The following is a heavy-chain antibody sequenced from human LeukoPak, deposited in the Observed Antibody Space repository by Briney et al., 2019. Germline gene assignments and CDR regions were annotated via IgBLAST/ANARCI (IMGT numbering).Heavy chain of an antibody. CDR3: ASSMVRGVIIVHEGYFDY. CDR2: INHSGST. CDR1: GYSISSGYY. J-gene: IGHJ4*02. D-gene: IGHD3-10*01. Sequence: SETLSLTCTVSGYSISSGYYWGWIRQPPGKGLEWIGEINHSGSTNYNPSLKSRVTIPVDTSKNQFSLKLSSVTAADTAVYYCASSMVRGVIIVHEGYFDYWGQGTLVTVSS. V-gene: IGHV4-38-2*02.